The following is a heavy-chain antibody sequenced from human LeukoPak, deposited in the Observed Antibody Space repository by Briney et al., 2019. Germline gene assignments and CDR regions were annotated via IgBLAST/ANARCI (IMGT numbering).Heavy chain of an antibody. D-gene: IGHD3-22*01. CDR2: IIPILGIA. CDR3: ARDYYDSSGYLN. V-gene: IGHV1-69*04. J-gene: IGHJ4*02. Sequence: ASVKVSCKASGGTFSSYTISWVRQAPGQGLEWMGRIIPILGIANYAQKFQGRVTITADKSSSTAYMELSSLRSEDTAVYYCARDYYDSSGYLNWGQGTLVTVSS. CDR1: GGTFSSYT.